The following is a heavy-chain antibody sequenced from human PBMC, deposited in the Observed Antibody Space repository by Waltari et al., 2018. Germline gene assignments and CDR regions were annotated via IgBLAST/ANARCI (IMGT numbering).Heavy chain of an antibody. J-gene: IGHJ3*01. Sequence: EVQLVQSGAEVQKAGATVKISCKTSGYLFTDYYIHWVQQAPGIGLKWVGRVEPEDGQEIYAEKFQGRVTITADTSTDTAYLELSSLTSEDTAVFYCATALGDNTSASRPFHLWGQGTVITVSS. CDR2: VEPEDGQE. CDR1: GYLFTDYY. D-gene: IGHD3-10*01. CDR3: ATALGDNTSASRPFHL. V-gene: IGHV1-69-2*01.